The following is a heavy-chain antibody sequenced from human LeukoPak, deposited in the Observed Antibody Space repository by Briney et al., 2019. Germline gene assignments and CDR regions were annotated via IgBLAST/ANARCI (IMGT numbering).Heavy chain of an antibody. D-gene: IGHD2-8*01. V-gene: IGHV1-18*01. CDR3: ARVSVHGYFDY. Sequence: ASVEVSCKASVYTFTSYGISWVRQAPGQGLEWMGWISAYNGNTNYAQKLQGRVTMTTDTSTSTAYMELRSLRSDDTAVYYCARVSVHGYFDYWGQGTLVTVSS. CDR2: ISAYNGNT. CDR1: VYTFTSYG. J-gene: IGHJ4*02.